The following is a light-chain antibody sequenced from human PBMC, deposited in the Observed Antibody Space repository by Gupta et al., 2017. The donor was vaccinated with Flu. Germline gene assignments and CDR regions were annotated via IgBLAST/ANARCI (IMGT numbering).Light chain of an antibody. CDR2: GSS. CDR3: QQYNNWPPLT. J-gene: IGKJ4*01. V-gene: IGKV3-15*01. CDR1: QSVSTD. Sequence: EIVMTQPPATLSLSPGERATLSCRASQSVSTDLAWYQQKPGQTPRLLIFGSSTRATGVPARFSGSGSGTEFTLTINSLQSEDFAVYYCQQYNNWPPLTFGGGTKVEIK.